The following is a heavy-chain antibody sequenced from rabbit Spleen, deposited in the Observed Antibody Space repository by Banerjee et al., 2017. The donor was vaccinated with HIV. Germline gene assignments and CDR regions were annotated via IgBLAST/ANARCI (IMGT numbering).Heavy chain of an antibody. CDR1: GFSFSSNW. Sequence: LEESGGGLVKPGGTLTLTCTVSGFSFSSNWICWVRQAPGKGLEWIACIDTSNGDTDYANWPKGRFTISKASSTTVTLQMTSLTAADTATYFCARRDDAYEFALYLWGPGTLVTVS. CDR3: ARRDDAYEFALYL. V-gene: IGHV1S45*01. D-gene: IGHD6-1*01. CDR2: IDTSNGDT. J-gene: IGHJ4*01.